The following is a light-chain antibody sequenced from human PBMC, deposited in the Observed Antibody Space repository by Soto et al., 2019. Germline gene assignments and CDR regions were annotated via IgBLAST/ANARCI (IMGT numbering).Light chain of an antibody. Sequence: EIVLTHFPGTLSLSPGERATLSCRASQSVSNNYLAWYQQTPGQAPRLVIFGASNRATVIPDRCSASGSGTEFTLTISRLEPEDVAVYYWQQYATSPLTFGHGTKVEI. CDR3: QQYATSPLT. J-gene: IGKJ1*01. V-gene: IGKV3-20*01. CDR1: QSVSNNY. CDR2: GAS.